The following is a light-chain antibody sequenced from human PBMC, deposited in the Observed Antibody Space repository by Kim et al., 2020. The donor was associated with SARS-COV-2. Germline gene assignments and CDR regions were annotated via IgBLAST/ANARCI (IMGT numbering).Light chain of an antibody. CDR2: GKN. CDR3: NSRDSSANHLV. CDR1: SLRSYY. Sequence: SSELTQDPAVSVALGQTVRITCQGDSLRSYYASWYQQKPGQAPVVVIYGKNNRPSGIPDRFSGSNSGNIASLTITGAQAEDEADYYCNSRDSSANHLVFGGGTKLTVL. V-gene: IGLV3-19*01. J-gene: IGLJ2*01.